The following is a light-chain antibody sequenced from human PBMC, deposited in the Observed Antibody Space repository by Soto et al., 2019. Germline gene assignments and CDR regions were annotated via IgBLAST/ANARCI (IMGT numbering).Light chain of an antibody. CDR3: QQSYSTSVT. CDR2: AAS. Sequence: DIQMTQSPSSLSASVGDRVTITCRASQSISSYLNWYQQKPGKAPKLLIYAASSLQSGVPSRFSGSGSWTDFTLTISSLQPEDVATYYCQQSYSTSVTYGQWTKVHIK. J-gene: IGKJ1*01. CDR1: QSISSY. V-gene: IGKV1-39*01.